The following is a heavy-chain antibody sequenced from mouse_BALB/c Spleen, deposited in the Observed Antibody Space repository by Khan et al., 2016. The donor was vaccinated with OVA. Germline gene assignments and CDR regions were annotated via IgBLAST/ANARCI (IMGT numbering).Heavy chain of an antibody. CDR2: ISYSGNT. Sequence: EVQLVESGPGLVKPSQSLSLTCTVTGYSITSEYTWNWIRQFPGNKLEWMGFISYSGNTRYNPSLKSRISIPRDTSKNQFFLQLNSVTSEDTATCYCARKDYYDYDPFPYWGQGTLVTVSA. D-gene: IGHD2-4*01. CDR1: GYSITSEYT. CDR3: ARKDYYDYDPFPY. V-gene: IGHV3-2*02. J-gene: IGHJ3*01.